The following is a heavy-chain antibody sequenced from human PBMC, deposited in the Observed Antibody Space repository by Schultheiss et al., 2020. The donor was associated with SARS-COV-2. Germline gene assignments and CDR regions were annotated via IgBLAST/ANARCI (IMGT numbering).Heavy chain of an antibody. Sequence: GESLKISCAVSGIGLGAYGMHWVRQAPGKGLDWVIVISYDGSAQYYADSVKGRFTISRDESKNTLYLQMNRLRLEDTAVYYCARDLPPHDYWGQGTLVTVSS. V-gene: IGHV3-30*03. CDR3: ARDLPPHDY. CDR2: ISYDGSAQ. J-gene: IGHJ4*02. CDR1: GIGLGAYG.